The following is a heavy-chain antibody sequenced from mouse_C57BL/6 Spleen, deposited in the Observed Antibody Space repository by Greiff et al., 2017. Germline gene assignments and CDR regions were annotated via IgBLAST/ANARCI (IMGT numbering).Heavy chain of an antibody. CDR2: ISSGSSTI. CDR3: ARGYYGNYDAMDY. Sequence: EVQRVESGGGLVKPGGSLKLSCAASGFTFSDYGMHWVRQAPEKGLEWVAYISSGSSTIYYADTVKGRFTISRDNAKNTLFLQMTSLRSEDTAMYYCARGYYGNYDAMDYWGQGTSVTVSS. J-gene: IGHJ4*01. V-gene: IGHV5-17*01. CDR1: GFTFSDYG. D-gene: IGHD2-1*01.